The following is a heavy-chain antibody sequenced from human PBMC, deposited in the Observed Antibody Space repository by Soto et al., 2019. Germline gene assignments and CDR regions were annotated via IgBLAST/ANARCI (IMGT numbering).Heavy chain of an antibody. CDR3: ARDPRGSYSSSWYIGTQPWTTREHYFDY. CDR2: INPNSGGT. V-gene: IGHV1-2*04. J-gene: IGHJ4*02. Sequence: GASVKVSRKASGYTFTGYYMHWVRQAPGQGLEWMGWINPNSGGTNYAQKFQGWVTMTRDTSTSTAYMELSRLRSDDTAVYYCARDPRGSYSSSWYIGTQPWTTREHYFDYWGQGTLVTVSS. CDR1: GYTFTGYY. D-gene: IGHD6-13*01.